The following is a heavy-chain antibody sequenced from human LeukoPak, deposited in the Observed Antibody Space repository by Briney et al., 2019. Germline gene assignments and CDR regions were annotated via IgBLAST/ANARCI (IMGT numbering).Heavy chain of an antibody. CDR1: GFTFRSYW. D-gene: IGHD2-15*01. V-gene: IGHV3-7*04. Sequence: GGSLILSCAASGFTFRSYWMSWVRQAPGKGLEWVANINQDGREKFCVDSVKGRFTISRDNTKNSLYLQMNSLRAEDTAVYYCARSAGYTRYCSGGSCEFDSWGQGTLVTVSS. CDR2: INQDGREK. CDR3: ARSAGYTRYCSGGSCEFDS. J-gene: IGHJ4*02.